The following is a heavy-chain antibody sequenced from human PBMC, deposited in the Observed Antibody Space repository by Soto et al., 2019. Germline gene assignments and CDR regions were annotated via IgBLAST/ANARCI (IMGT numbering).Heavy chain of an antibody. CDR3: ERHNPHFWSGYYSRPQVYYFDY. V-gene: IGHV4-39*01. CDR1: GGSISSSSYY. CDR2: IYYSGST. J-gene: IGHJ4*02. Sequence: SETLSLTCTVSGGSISSSSYYWGWIRQPPGKGLEWIGSIYYSGSTYYNPSLKSRVTISVDTSKNQFSLKLSSVTAADTAVYYCERHNPHFWSGYYSRPQVYYFDYWGQGNLVTVSS. D-gene: IGHD3-3*02.